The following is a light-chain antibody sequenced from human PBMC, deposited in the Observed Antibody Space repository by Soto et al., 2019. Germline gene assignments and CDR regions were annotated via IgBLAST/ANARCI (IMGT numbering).Light chain of an antibody. Sequence: EIVLTQSPGTLSLSPGERATLSCRASQSVSSSYLAWYQQQPGQAPRLLIYGASSRATGIPGRFSGSGSGTDFTLTISRLEPEDFAVYYCQQYGSSSWTFGQGTKVDIK. CDR3: QQYGSSSWT. V-gene: IGKV3-20*01. CDR1: QSVSSSY. J-gene: IGKJ1*01. CDR2: GAS.